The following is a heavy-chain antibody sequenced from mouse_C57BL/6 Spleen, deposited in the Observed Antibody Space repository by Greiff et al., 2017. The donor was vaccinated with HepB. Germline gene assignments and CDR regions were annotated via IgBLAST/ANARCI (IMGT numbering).Heavy chain of an antibody. D-gene: IGHD1-1*01. CDR1: GFTFSDYY. Sequence: EVKLVESEGGLVQPGSSMKLSCTASGFTFSDYYMAWVRQVPEKGLEWVANINYDGSSTYYLDSLKSRFIISRDNAKNILYLQMSSLKSEDTATYYCARDNYGIDCWGQGTTLTVSS. J-gene: IGHJ2*01. V-gene: IGHV5-16*01. CDR3: ARDNYGIDC. CDR2: INYDGSST.